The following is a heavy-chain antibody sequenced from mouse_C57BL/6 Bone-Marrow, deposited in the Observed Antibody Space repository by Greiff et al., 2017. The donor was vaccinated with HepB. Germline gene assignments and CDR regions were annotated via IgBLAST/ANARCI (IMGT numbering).Heavy chain of an antibody. D-gene: IGHD2-2*01. V-gene: IGHV6-3*01. J-gene: IGHJ4*01. CDR3: TIYYGYDGAMDY. CDR2: IRLKSDNYAT. CDR1: GFTFSNYW. Sequence: DVMLVESGGGLVQPGGSMKLSCVASGFTFSNYWMNWVRQSPEKGLEWVAQIRLKSDNYATHYAESVKGRFTISRDDSKSSVYLQMNNLRAEDTGIYYCTIYYGYDGAMDYWGQGNSVTVSS.